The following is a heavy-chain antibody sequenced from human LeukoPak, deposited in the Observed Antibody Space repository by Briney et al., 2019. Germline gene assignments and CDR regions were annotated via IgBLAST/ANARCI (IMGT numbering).Heavy chain of an antibody. CDR1: GFTFSSYS. CDR3: ARDQDATVTLDY. CDR2: ISSSSSYI. Sequence: GGSLRLFCAASGFTFSSYSMNWVRQAPGKGLEWVSSISSSSSYIYYADSVKGRFTISRDNAKNSLYLQMNSLRAEDTAVYYCARDQDATVTLDYWGQGTLVTVSS. V-gene: IGHV3-21*01. D-gene: IGHD4-17*01. J-gene: IGHJ4*02.